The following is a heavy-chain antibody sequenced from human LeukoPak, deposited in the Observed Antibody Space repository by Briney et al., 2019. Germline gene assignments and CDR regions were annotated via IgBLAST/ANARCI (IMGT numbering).Heavy chain of an antibody. Sequence: GASVKVSCKASGYTFTSYDINWVRQATGLGLEWMGWMNPNSGNTGYAQKFQGRVTITRNTSISTAYMELSSLRSEDTAVYYCARRVTYYDILTGYLYYFDYWGQGTLVTVSS. CDR2: MNPNSGNT. J-gene: IGHJ4*02. CDR3: ARRVTYYDILTGYLYYFDY. V-gene: IGHV1-8*03. CDR1: GYTFTSYD. D-gene: IGHD3-9*01.